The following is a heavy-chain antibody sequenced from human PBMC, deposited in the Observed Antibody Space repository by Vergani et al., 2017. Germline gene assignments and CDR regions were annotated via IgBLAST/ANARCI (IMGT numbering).Heavy chain of an antibody. J-gene: IGHJ4*02. CDR3: AKDFGYSGVLGYFDY. D-gene: IGHD5-12*01. CDR2: ISWDGTNT. CDR1: GFTFDDYS. Sequence: EVQLVESGGVVVQPGGSLRLSCTASGFTFDDYSMHWVRQAPGKGLEWVSLISWDGTNTYYADSMKGRFTISRDNSKNSLYLQMNSLRTEDTALYFCAKDFGYSGVLGYFDYWGQGTLVTVSS. V-gene: IGHV3-43*01.